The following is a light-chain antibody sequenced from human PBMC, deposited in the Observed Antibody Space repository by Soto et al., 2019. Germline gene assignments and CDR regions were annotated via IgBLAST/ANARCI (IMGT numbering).Light chain of an antibody. J-gene: IGKJ1*01. CDR1: QGISTY. Sequence: DIQMTQSPSSLSASVGDRVTITCRASQGISTYLNWYQQKPGKAPKLLTYAASSLQSGVPSRFSGSGSGTDFTLTISSLQPEDFATYYCQQSYSLRTFGQGTKVEIK. CDR3: QQSYSLRT. CDR2: AAS. V-gene: IGKV1-39*01.